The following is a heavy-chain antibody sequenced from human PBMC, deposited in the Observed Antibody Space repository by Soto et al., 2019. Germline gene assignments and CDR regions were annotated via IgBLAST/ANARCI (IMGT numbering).Heavy chain of an antibody. D-gene: IGHD2-15*01. V-gene: IGHV1-18*01. Sequence: ASVKVSCKASGYTFTSYDINWVRQATGQGLEWMGWISAYNGNTNYAQKLQGRVTMTTDTSTSTAYMELRSLRSDDTAVYYCARVCCSGGSCYFDYWGQGTLVTVSS. CDR2: ISAYNGNT. CDR3: ARVCCSGGSCYFDY. CDR1: GYTFTSYD. J-gene: IGHJ4*02.